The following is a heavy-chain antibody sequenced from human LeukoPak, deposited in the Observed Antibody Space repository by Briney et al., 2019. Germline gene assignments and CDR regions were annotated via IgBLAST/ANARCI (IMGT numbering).Heavy chain of an antibody. CDR2: IYHSGST. Sequence: SETLSLTCAVSGYSISSGDYWGWIRQPPGKGLEWIGSIYHSGSTYYNPSLKSRVTISVDTSKNQFSLKLSSVTAADTAVYYCARHGHCSSTSCYRFDPWGQGTLVTVSS. V-gene: IGHV4-38-2*01. D-gene: IGHD2-2*01. J-gene: IGHJ5*02. CDR3: ARHGHCSSTSCYRFDP. CDR1: GYSISSGDY.